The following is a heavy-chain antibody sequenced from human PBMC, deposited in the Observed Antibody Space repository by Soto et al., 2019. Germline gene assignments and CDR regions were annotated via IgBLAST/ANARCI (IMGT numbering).Heavy chain of an antibody. D-gene: IGHD2-15*01. Sequence: SGGSLRLSCAASGFTFSNYAMHWVRQTPGKGLEWVAVISYDGSYKYYADSVKGRFTISRDNSKNTMSLQMSSLTAGDTAVYNCAKEGHSRGGSCSIFDYWGQGTQVTVSS. CDR3: AKEGHSRGGSCSIFDY. CDR1: GFTFSNYA. J-gene: IGHJ4*02. CDR2: ISYDGSYK. V-gene: IGHV3-30*18.